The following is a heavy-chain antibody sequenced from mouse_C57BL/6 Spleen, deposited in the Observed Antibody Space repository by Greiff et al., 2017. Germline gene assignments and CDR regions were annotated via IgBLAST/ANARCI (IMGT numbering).Heavy chain of an antibody. CDR3: ASPYDGSSYNAMDY. V-gene: IGHV14-3*01. D-gene: IGHD1-1*01. CDR2: IDPANGNT. Sequence: VQLQQSVAELVRPGASVKLSCTASGFNIKNTYMHWVQQRPEQGLEWIGRIDPANGNTKYAPKFQGKATITADTSSNTAYLQLSSLTSEDTAIYYCASPYDGSSYNAMDYWGQGTSVTVSS. CDR1: GFNIKNTY. J-gene: IGHJ4*01.